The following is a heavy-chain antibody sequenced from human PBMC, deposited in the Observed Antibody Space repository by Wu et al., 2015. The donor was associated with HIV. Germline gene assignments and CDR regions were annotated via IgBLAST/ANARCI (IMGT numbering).Heavy chain of an antibody. J-gene: IGHJ6*02. CDR2: INPSGSST. CDR1: GYTFTSYY. CDR3: ARWAVAVTAHNYGMDV. V-gene: IGHV1-46*01. Sequence: QVQLVQSGAEVKKPGASVKVSCKAAGYTFTSYYMHWVRQAPGQGLEWMGIINPSGSSTNYAQKFQGRVTMTRDMSTSTVYMELSSLRSEDTAVYYCARWAVAVTAHNYGMDVWGQGTTVTVSS. D-gene: IGHD2-21*02.